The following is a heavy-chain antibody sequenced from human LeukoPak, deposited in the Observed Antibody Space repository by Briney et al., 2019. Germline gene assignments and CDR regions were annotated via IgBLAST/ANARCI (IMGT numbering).Heavy chain of an antibody. J-gene: IGHJ5*02. CDR3: ARGEGSGSYYNWFDP. Sequence: SETLSLTCAVYGGSFSGYYWSWVRQPPGKGPEWIGEINHSGSTNYNPSLKSRVTISVDTSKNQFSLKLSSVTAADTAVYYCARGEGSGSYYNWFDPWGQGTLVTVSS. V-gene: IGHV4-34*01. CDR1: GGSFSGYY. CDR2: INHSGST. D-gene: IGHD3-10*01.